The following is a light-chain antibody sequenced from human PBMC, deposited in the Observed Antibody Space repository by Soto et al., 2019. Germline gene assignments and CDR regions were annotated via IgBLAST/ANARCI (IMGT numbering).Light chain of an antibody. Sequence: IQLTQSPSSLSASVGARVPITCRASQGISSALAWYQQKPGKAPKLLIYAASSLQSGVPSRFSGSGSGTDFTLTISSLQPEDFATYYCQQSYSTLSTFGQGTRLEIK. CDR2: AAS. CDR3: QQSYSTLST. CDR1: QGISSA. V-gene: IGKV1-39*01. J-gene: IGKJ5*01.